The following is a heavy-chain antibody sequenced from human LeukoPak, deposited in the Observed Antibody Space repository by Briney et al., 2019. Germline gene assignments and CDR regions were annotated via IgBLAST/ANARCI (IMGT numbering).Heavy chain of an antibody. Sequence: ETLSLTCIVSRGSISSYYWSWIRQPPGKGLEWIGYIYHGGSTNYNPPLTSRVTISGDTSKNKFFLNLSSVTAADTAMYYCARGRYYYDSSGYPYNWFDPWGQGTSASLSS. CDR3: ARGRYYYDSSGYPYNWFDP. D-gene: IGHD3-22*01. V-gene: IGHV4-59*01. CDR2: IYHGGST. J-gene: IGHJ5*02. CDR1: RGSISSYY.